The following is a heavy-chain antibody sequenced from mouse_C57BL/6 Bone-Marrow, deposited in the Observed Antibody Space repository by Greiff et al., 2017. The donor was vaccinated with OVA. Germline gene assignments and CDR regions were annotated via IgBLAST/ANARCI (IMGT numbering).Heavy chain of an antibody. J-gene: IGHJ1*03. CDR3: AREVLRYPSYWYFDV. CDR1: GFTFSSYG. D-gene: IGHD1-1*01. Sequence: DVKLQESGGDLVKPGGSLKLSCAASGFTFSSYGMSWVRQTPDKRLEWVATISSGGSYTYYPDSVKGRFTISRDNAKNTLYLQMSSLKSEDTAMYYCAREVLRYPSYWYFDVWGTGTTVTVSS. CDR2: ISSGGSYT. V-gene: IGHV5-6*02.